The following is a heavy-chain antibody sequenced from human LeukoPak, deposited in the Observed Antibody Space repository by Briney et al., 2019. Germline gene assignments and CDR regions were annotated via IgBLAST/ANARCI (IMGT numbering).Heavy chain of an antibody. CDR1: GGTFSSYA. J-gene: IGHJ5*02. CDR3: ARVVWGIAARNNWFDP. V-gene: IGHV1-69*05. D-gene: IGHD6-6*01. Sequence: GASVKVSRKASGGTFSSYAISWVRQAPGQGLEWMGGIIPIFGTANYAQKFQGRVTITTDESTSTAYMELSSLRSEDTAVYYCARVVWGIAARNNWFDPWGQGTLVTVSS. CDR2: IIPIFGTA.